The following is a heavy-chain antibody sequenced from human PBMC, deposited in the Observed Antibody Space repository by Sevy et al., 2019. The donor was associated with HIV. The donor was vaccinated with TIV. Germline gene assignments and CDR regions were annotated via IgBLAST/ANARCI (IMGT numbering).Heavy chain of an antibody. D-gene: IGHD2-21*01. Sequence: TLSLTCTVSGGSISSYSYYWGWIRQPPGKGLEWIGSVYYSGRTYYNPSLGSRVTISVDTSKNQFSLKLSSVTAADTAVYYCARHTSYISGDCWGQGTLVTVSS. V-gene: IGHV4-39*01. J-gene: IGHJ4*02. CDR2: VYYSGRT. CDR3: ARHTSYISGDC. CDR1: GGSISSYSYY.